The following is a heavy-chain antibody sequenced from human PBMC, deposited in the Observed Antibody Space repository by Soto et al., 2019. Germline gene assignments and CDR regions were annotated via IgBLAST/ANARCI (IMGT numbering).Heavy chain of an antibody. Sequence: PSETLSLTCAVSSGCISSSNWWSWVRQPPGKGLEWIGEIYHSGSTNYNPSLKSRVTISVDKSKNQFSLKLSSVTAADTAVYYCARDVRLRFLEWFGSFDPWGQGTLVTVSS. CDR2: IYHSGST. D-gene: IGHD3-3*01. CDR1: SGCISSSNW. J-gene: IGHJ5*02. CDR3: ARDVRLRFLEWFGSFDP. V-gene: IGHV4-4*02.